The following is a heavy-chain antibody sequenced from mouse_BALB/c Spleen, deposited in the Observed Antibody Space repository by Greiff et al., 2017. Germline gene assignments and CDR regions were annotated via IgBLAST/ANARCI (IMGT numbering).Heavy chain of an antibody. J-gene: IGHJ4*01. CDR2: ISSGGSYT. V-gene: IGHV5-6-4*01. CDR1: GFTFSSYT. Sequence: EVMLVESGGGLVKPGGSLKLSCAASGFTFSSYTMSWVRQTPEKRLEWVATISSGGSYTYYPDSVKGRFTISRDNAKNTLYLQMSSLKSEDTAMYYCTRDLNYDVYCAMDYWGQGTSVTVSS. D-gene: IGHD2-3*01. CDR3: TRDLNYDVYCAMDY.